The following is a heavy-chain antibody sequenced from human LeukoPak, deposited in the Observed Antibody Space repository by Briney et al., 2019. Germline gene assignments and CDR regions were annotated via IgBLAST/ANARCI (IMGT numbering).Heavy chain of an antibody. CDR2: ISSNGGST. J-gene: IGHJ5*02. CDR1: GFTFSSYA. Sequence: GGSLRLSCAASGFTFSSYAMHWVRQAPGKGLEYVSAISSNGGSTYYANSVKGRFTISRDNSKNTLYLQMGSLRAEDMAVYYCARAVAGTFWFDPWGQGTLVTVSS. D-gene: IGHD6-19*01. V-gene: IGHV3-64*01. CDR3: ARAVAGTFWFDP.